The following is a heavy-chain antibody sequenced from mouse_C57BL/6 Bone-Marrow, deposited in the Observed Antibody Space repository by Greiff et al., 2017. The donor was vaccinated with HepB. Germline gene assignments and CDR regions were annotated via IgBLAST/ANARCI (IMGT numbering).Heavy chain of an antibody. D-gene: IGHD1-1*01. CDR2: IYPGSGNT. CDR3: ARSRYYGPFAY. V-gene: IGHV1-76*01. CDR1: DYTFTDYY. J-gene: IGHJ3*01. Sequence: VKLQESGAELVRPGASVKLSCKASDYTFTDYYINWVKQRPGQGLEWIARIYPGSGNTYYNEKFKGKATLTAEKSSSTAYMQLSSLTSEDSAVYFCARSRYYGPFAYWGQGTLVTVSA.